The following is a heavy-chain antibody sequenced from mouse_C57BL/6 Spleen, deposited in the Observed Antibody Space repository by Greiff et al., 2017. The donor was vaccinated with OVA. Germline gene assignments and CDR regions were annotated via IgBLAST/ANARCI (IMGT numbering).Heavy chain of an antibody. CDR1: GFSLTSYG. CDR2: IWSGGST. V-gene: IGHV2-2*01. D-gene: IGHD2-4*01. Sequence: QVQLKESGPGLVQPSQSLSITCTVSGFSLTSYGVHWVRQSPGKGLEWLGVIWSGGSTDYNAALISRMSISKDNSKTQFFFKMNSLQTDDTAIYYCARKGDYDGGYYAMDYWGQGTSVTVSS. J-gene: IGHJ4*01. CDR3: ARKGDYDGGYYAMDY.